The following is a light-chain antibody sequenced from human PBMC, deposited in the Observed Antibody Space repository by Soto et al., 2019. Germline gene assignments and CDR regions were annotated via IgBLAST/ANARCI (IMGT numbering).Light chain of an antibody. CDR3: QQSYSTLYT. V-gene: IGKV1-39*01. J-gene: IGKJ2*01. CDR2: TAS. CDR1: QNISSY. Sequence: DIQMTQSPSSLSASVGDRVIITCRASQNISSYLNWYQQRPGKAPKLLIYTASSLQSGVPSRFSGSASGTDFTLTINTLQPEDFATYYCQQSYSTLYTFGQGTKLEIK.